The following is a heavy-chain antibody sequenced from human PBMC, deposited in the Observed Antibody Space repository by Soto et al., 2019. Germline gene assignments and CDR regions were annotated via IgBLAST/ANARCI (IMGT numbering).Heavy chain of an antibody. V-gene: IGHV3-23*01. Sequence: GGSLRLSCAASGFTFSSYAMSWVRQTPGKGLEWVSAISGSGGSTYYADSVKGRFTISRDNSKNTLYLQMNSLRAEDTAVYYCAKDQQPLGFYYGMDVWGQGTTVTVSS. CDR3: AKDQQPLGFYYGMDV. D-gene: IGHD7-27*01. CDR1: GFTFSSYA. J-gene: IGHJ6*02. CDR2: ISGSGGST.